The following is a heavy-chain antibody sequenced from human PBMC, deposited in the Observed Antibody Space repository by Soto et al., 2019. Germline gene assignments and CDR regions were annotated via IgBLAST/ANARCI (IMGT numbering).Heavy chain of an antibody. Sequence: ASVKVSCKASGYTFTGYYMHWVRQAPGQGLEWMGWINPNSGGPNYAQKFQGWVTMTRDTSISTAYMELSRLRSDDTAVYYCARGAAPPYYGMDVWGQGTTVTVSS. CDR1: GYTFTGYY. J-gene: IGHJ6*02. CDR3: ARGAAPPYYGMDV. V-gene: IGHV1-2*04. D-gene: IGHD6-6*01. CDR2: INPNSGGP.